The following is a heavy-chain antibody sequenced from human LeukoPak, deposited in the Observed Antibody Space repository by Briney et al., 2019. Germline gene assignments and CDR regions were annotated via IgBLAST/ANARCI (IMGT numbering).Heavy chain of an antibody. V-gene: IGHV4-61*02. Sequence: SQTLSLTCTVSGGSISSGGYYWSWIRQPPGKGLEWIGRIYTSGSTNYNPSLKSRVTMSVDTSKNQFSLKLSSVTAADTAVYYCARSPFTSSSWYINWFDPWGQGTLVTVSS. CDR3: ARSPFTSSSWYINWFDP. CDR2: IYTSGST. CDR1: GGSISSGGYY. D-gene: IGHD6-13*01. J-gene: IGHJ5*02.